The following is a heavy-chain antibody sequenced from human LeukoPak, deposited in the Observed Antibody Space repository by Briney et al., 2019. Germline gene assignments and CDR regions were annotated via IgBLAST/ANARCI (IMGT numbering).Heavy chain of an antibody. V-gene: IGHV3-23*01. Sequence: GGSLRLSCAASGFTFTNYAMNWVRQAPGKGLEWVSTLSPSGADTYCADSVKGRFTISRDISKNTLYLQMNSLRAEDTAVYYCARRAYNWGAFDIWGQGTMVTVSS. CDR1: GFTFTNYA. CDR2: LSPSGADT. D-gene: IGHD5-24*01. J-gene: IGHJ3*02. CDR3: ARRAYNWGAFDI.